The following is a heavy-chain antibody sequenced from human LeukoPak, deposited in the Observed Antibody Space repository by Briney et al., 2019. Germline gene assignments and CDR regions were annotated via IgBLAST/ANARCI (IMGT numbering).Heavy chain of an antibody. CDR3: ARGSKRWLQFSDY. CDR1: GYTFTSYD. CDR2: MNPNSGNT. J-gene: IGHJ4*02. V-gene: IGHV1-8*01. Sequence: ASVKVSCKASGYTFTSYDINWVRQATGQGLEWMGWMNPNSGNTGYAQKFLGRVTMTRNTSISTAYMELSSLRSEDTAVYYCARGSKRWLQFSDYWGQGTLVTVSS. D-gene: IGHD5-24*01.